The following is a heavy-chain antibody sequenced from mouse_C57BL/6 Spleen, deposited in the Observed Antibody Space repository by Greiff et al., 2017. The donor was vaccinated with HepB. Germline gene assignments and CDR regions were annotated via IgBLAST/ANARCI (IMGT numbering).Heavy chain of an antibody. CDR1: GYTFTSYW. CDR2: IDPSDSYT. V-gene: IGHV1-50*01. CDR3: ARSGYSNSLDY. D-gene: IGHD2-5*01. J-gene: IGHJ2*01. Sequence: QVQLQQPGAELVKPGASVKLSCKASGYTFTSYWMQWVKQRPGQGLEWIGEIDPSDSYTNYNQKFKGKATLTVDTSSSTAYMQLSSLTSEDSAVYYCARSGYSNSLDYWGQGTTLTVSS.